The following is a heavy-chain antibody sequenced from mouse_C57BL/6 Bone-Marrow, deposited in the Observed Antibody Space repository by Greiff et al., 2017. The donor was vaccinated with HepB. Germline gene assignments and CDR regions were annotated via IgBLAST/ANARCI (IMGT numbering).Heavy chain of an antibody. J-gene: IGHJ2*01. V-gene: IGHV1-76*01. CDR2: IYPGSGNT. Sequence: VQLVESGAELVRPGASVKLSCKASGYTFTDYYINWVKQRPGQGLEWIARIYPGSGNTYYNEKFKGKATLTAEKSSSTAYMQLSSLTSEDSAVYFCARKRGYYGKNYFDYWGQGTTLTVSS. D-gene: IGHD1-1*01. CDR3: ARKRGYYGKNYFDY. CDR1: GYTFTDYY.